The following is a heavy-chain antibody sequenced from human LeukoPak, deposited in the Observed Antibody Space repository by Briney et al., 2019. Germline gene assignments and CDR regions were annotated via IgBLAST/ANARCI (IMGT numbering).Heavy chain of an antibody. CDR2: IKSKTDGGTI. V-gene: IGHV3-15*01. D-gene: IGHD3-9*01. J-gene: IGHJ4*02. CDR1: GFTFSDAW. Sequence: GGSLRLSCATSGFTFSDAWMNWVRQAPGKGLEWVGRIKSKTDGGTIDYAAPPKGRFTLSRDDSIDTLYLQMNSLQTEDTAVYWCNTGTVTYSEPLTGQVGVNYWGQGTLVTVSS. CDR3: NTGTVTYSEPLTGQVGVNY.